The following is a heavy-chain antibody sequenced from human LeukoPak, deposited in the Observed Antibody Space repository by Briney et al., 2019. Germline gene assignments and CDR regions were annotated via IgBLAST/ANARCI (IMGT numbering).Heavy chain of an antibody. Sequence: GGSLRLSCAASGFTFSSYAMHWVRQAPGKGLEWVAVISYDGSNKYYADSVKGRFTISRDNSKNTLHLQMNSLRAEDTAVYYCARDQGGYSSSWYPYYYGMDVWGQGTTVTVSS. CDR3: ARDQGGYSSSWYPYYYGMDV. CDR1: GFTFSSYA. J-gene: IGHJ6*02. D-gene: IGHD6-13*01. V-gene: IGHV3-30-3*01. CDR2: ISYDGSNK.